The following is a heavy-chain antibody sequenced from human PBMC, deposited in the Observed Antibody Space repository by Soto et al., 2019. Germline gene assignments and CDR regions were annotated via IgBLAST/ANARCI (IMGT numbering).Heavy chain of an antibody. J-gene: IGHJ4*02. D-gene: IGHD1-20*01. Sequence: GGSLRLSCAASGFTFSRYNMNWVRQAPGKGLEWVSSISSSGSYIYYADSVKGRFTISRDNAKNSLYLQMNSLRAEDTAVYYCARDINNWNCFDSWGQGTLVTVSS. CDR1: GFTFSRYN. CDR2: ISSSGSYI. CDR3: ARDINNWNCFDS. V-gene: IGHV3-21*01.